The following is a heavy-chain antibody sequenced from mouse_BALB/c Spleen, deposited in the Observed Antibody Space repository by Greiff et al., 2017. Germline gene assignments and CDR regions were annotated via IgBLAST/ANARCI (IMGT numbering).Heavy chain of an antibody. CDR3: ARGGGSRRGYAMDY. V-gene: IGHV2-2*02. Sequence: VKLQESGPGLVQPSQSLSITCTVSGFSFTSYGVHWVRQSPGKGLEWLGVIWSGGSTDYNAAFISRLSISKDNSKGQVFFKMNSLQANDTAIYYCARGGGSRRGYAMDYWGQGTSVTVSS. D-gene: IGHD1-1*01. CDR1: GFSFTSYG. CDR2: IWSGGST. J-gene: IGHJ4*01.